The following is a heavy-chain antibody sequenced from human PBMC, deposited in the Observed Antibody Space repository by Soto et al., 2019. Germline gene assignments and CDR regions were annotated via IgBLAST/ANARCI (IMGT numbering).Heavy chain of an antibody. CDR3: ARGELRAPFDY. CDR2: IKETGSEK. V-gene: IGHV3-7*01. J-gene: IGHJ4*02. CDR1: RFTFSSYW. D-gene: IGHD1-7*01. Sequence: GGSLRLSCAASRFTFSSYWMSWVRQAPGKGLERVANIKETGSEKYYADSEKGRFTISRDNAKNTLYLQMNSLRAEDTAVYYCARGELRAPFDYWGQGTLVTVSS.